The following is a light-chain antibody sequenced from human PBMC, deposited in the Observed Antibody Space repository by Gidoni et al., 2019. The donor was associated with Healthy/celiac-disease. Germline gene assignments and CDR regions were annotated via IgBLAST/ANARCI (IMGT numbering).Light chain of an antibody. J-gene: IGLJ2*01. V-gene: IGLV2-14*03. CDR2: HVS. CDR1: SSDVGGYNY. Sequence: QSALTQPASVSGSPGQSITISCTGTSSDVGGYNYVSWYQQHPGKAPKLMIYHVSNRPSGVSNRVSGSKSGNTASLTISGLQAEDEADYYCSSYTSSSTVVFGGGTKLTVL. CDR3: SSYTSSSTVV.